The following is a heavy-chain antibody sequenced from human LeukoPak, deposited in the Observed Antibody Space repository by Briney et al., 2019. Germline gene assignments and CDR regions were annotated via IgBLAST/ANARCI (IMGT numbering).Heavy chain of an antibody. V-gene: IGHV3-49*03. D-gene: IGHD4-17*01. J-gene: IGHJ4*02. CDR1: GFTFGDYA. Sequence: PGGSLRLSCTASGFTFGDYAMSWFRQAPGKGLEWVGFIRSKAYGGTTEYAASVKGRFTISRDDSKSIAYLQMNSLKTEDTAVYYCCRANDALYGDYACDDYWGKGTLVTVSS. CDR2: IRSKAYGGTT. CDR3: CRANDALYGDYACDDY.